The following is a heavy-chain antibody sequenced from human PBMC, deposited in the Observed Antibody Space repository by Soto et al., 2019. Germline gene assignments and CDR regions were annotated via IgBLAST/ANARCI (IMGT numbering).Heavy chain of an antibody. CDR1: GVSISSGGYS. Sequence: SETLSLTCAVSGVSISSGGYSWGWIRQPPGKGLEWIGYIYHSGSTYYNPSLKSRVTISVDRSKNQFSLKLISVTGADTAVYYCARVTDVWGQGTTVNGSS. V-gene: IGHV4-30-2*01. CDR3: ARVTDV. CDR2: IYHSGST. J-gene: IGHJ6*02.